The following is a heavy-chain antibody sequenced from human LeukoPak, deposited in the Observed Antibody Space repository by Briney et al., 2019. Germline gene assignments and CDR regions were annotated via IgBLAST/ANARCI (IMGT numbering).Heavy chain of an antibody. J-gene: IGHJ6*03. CDR3: ARDYDSRFRYFDINYYYYMDV. V-gene: IGHV1-69*05. CDR2: IIPIFGTA. Sequence: GASVEVSCKASGGTFSSYAISWVRQAPGQGLEWMGGIIPIFGTANYAQKFQGRVTITTDESTSTAYMELSSLRSEDTAVYYCARDYDSRFRYFDINYYYYMDVWGKGTTVTVSS. D-gene: IGHD3-9*01. CDR1: GGTFSSYA.